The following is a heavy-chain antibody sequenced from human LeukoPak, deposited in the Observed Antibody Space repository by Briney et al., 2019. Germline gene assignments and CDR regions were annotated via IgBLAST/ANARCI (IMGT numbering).Heavy chain of an antibody. J-gene: IGHJ6*02. Sequence: ASVKVSCKASGYTFTGYYMHWVRQAPGQGLEWMGWINPNSGGTNYAQKFQGWVTMTRDTSISTAYMELSRLRSDDTAVYYCARENRWLTFGMDVWGQGTTVTVSS. CDR1: GYTFTGYY. V-gene: IGHV1-2*04. D-gene: IGHD5-24*01. CDR2: INPNSGGT. CDR3: ARENRWLTFGMDV.